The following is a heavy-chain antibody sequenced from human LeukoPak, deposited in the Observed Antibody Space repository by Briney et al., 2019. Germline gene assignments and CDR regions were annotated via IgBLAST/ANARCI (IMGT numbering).Heavy chain of an antibody. CDR2: IYYSGST. V-gene: IGHV4-59*01. D-gene: IGHD1-26*01. Sequence: SETLSLTCTVSGGSISSYYWSWIRQPPGKGLEWIGDIYYSGSTNYNPSLKSRVAISSDTSKNQLSLKLSSVTAADTAVYYCAREQWEGFDYWGQGTLVTVSS. CDR3: AREQWEGFDY. CDR1: GGSISSYY. J-gene: IGHJ4*02.